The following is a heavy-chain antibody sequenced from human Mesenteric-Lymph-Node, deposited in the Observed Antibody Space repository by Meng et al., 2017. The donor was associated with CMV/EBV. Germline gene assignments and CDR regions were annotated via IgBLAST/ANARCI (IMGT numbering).Heavy chain of an antibody. CDR3: ARDDIAAGNDY. J-gene: IGHJ4*02. Sequence: LSWEASGFTFDEYGMRWVRQAPGKGLEWVSGINWKGGRKGYADSVKGRFTISRDNAKNSLYLQMNSLRAEDTALYYCARDDIAAGNDYWGQGTLVTVSS. D-gene: IGHD6-13*01. CDR1: GFTFDEYG. V-gene: IGHV3-20*04. CDR2: INWKGGRK.